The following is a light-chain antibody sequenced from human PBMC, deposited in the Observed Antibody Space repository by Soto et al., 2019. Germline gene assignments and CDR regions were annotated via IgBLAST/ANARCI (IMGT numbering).Light chain of an antibody. CDR3: QRYNTYST. J-gene: IGKJ5*01. CDR1: ENVTTF. Sequence: VLTQSPATLSLSPGERATLSCRASENVTTFVDWYQQQPGQAPRLLIYGASNRATDIPARFSGSGSGTEFTLTISSLQPDDFATYYCQRYNTYSTFGQGTRLEI. V-gene: IGKV3-11*01. CDR2: GAS.